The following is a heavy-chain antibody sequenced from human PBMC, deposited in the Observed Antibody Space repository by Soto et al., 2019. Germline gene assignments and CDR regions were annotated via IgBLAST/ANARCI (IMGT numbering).Heavy chain of an antibody. J-gene: IGHJ4*02. V-gene: IGHV5-51*01. CDR1: GYNFAGYW. D-gene: IGHD2-15*01. CDR2: IYPSDSDT. CDR3: ARGGVSTRTFDY. Sequence: GESLKISCKGSGYNFAGYWIAWVRQMPGKGLELMGIIYPSDSDTRYRPSFQGQVTISADKSISSAYLQWSSLRASDTAMYYCARGGVSTRTFDYWGQGTPVTISS.